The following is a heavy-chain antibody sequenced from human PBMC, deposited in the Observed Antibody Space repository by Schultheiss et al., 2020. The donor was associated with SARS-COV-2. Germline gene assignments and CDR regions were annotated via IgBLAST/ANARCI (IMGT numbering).Heavy chain of an antibody. J-gene: IGHJ4*02. V-gene: IGHV3-30*18. CDR3: AKGDIVATKGLCDY. D-gene: IGHD5-12*01. CDR2: ISYDGSNK. CDR1: GFTVSSNY. Sequence: GESLKISCAASGFTVSSNYMSWVRQAPGKGLEWVAVISYDGSNKYYADSVKGRFTISRDNSKNTLYLQMNSLRAEDTAVYYCAKGDIVATKGLCDYWGQGTLVTVSS.